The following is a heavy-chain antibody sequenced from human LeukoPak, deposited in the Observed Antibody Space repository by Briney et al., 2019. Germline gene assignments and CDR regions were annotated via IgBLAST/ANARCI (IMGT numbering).Heavy chain of an antibody. Sequence: GGSLRLSCVASGFTFSNYWMTWVRQAPGKGLEWVANIKLDGSEAYYVDSVKGRFTISRDNTQNSLYLQMNSLRAEDTAVYYCAKDRHAPGRYCSSTSCFPFDSWGQGTLVTVSS. CDR2: IKLDGSEA. CDR1: GFTFSNYW. D-gene: IGHD2-2*01. J-gene: IGHJ5*01. CDR3: AKDRHAPGRYCSSTSCFPFDS. V-gene: IGHV3-7*03.